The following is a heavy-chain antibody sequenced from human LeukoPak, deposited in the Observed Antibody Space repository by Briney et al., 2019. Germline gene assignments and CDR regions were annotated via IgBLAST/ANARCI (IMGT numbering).Heavy chain of an antibody. Sequence: GGSLRLSCGASGFTSRSYRMNWVRKAPGKGLEWVSYISSSSSTIYYADSVKGRFTISRDNAKNSLYLQMNSLRAEDTAVYYCATLAAGLDYWGQGTLVTVSS. CDR1: GFTSRSYR. V-gene: IGHV3-48*01. D-gene: IGHD6-13*01. CDR3: ATLAAGLDY. J-gene: IGHJ4*02. CDR2: ISSSSSTI.